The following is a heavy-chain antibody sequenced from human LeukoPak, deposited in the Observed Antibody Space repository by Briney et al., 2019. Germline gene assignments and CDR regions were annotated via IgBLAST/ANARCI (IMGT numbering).Heavy chain of an antibody. CDR2: IYTSGST. CDR1: GGSISSYC. J-gene: IGHJ2*01. CDR3: ARHLVPAPDWYFDL. Sequence: SETLSLTCTVSGGSISSYCWSWIRQPPGKGLEWIGYIYTSGSTNYNPSLKSRVTISVDTSKNQFSLKLSSVTAADTAVYYCARHLVPAPDWYFDLWGRGTLVTVSS. V-gene: IGHV4-4*09. D-gene: IGHD2-2*01.